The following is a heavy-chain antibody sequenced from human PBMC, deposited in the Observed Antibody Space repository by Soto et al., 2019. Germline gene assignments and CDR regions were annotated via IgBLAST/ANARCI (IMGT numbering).Heavy chain of an antibody. CDR3: ARLVTYCSGGSCYRDYDAFDI. V-gene: IGHV5-51*01. J-gene: IGHJ3*02. Sequence: GESLKISCKGSGYSFTSYWIGWVRQMPGKGLEWMGIIYPCDSDTRYSPSFQGQVTISADKSISTAYLQWSRLKASDTAMYYCARLVTYCSGGSCYRDYDAFDIWGQGTMVTVSS. CDR1: GYSFTSYW. D-gene: IGHD2-15*01. CDR2: IYPCDSDT.